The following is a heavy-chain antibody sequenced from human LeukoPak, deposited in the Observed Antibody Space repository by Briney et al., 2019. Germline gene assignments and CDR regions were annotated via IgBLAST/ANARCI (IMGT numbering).Heavy chain of an antibody. CDR3: ARVAIQNDMDV. CDR2: ISSFSSYT. CDR1: GFTFSSYE. V-gene: IGHV3-21*01. D-gene: IGHD5-18*01. J-gene: IGHJ6*02. Sequence: GGSLRLSCAASGFTFSSYEMNWVRQAPGKGLEWVSSISSFSSYTYYADSVKGRFTISRDNAKNSLYLQMNSLRAEDTAVYYCARVAIQNDMDVWGQGTTVTVSS.